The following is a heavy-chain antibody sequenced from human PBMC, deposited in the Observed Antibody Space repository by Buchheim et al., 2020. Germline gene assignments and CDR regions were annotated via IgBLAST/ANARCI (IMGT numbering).Heavy chain of an antibody. CDR2: ISSSSSTI. CDR3: ARDRSYYSSSWYYFDY. CDR1: GFTFSSYS. Sequence: EVQLVESGGGLVQPGGSLRLSCAASGFTFSSYSINWVRQAPGKGLEWVSYISSSSSTIYYADSVKGRFTISRDNAKNSLYLQMNSLRAEDTAVYYCARDRSYYSSSWYYFDYWGQGTL. J-gene: IGHJ4*02. D-gene: IGHD6-13*01. V-gene: IGHV3-48*01.